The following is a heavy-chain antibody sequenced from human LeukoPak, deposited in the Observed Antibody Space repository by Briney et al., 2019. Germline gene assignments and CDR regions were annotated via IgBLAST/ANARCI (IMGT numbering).Heavy chain of an antibody. CDR2: VYYSGST. V-gene: IGHV4-59*01. CDR1: GGSISSYY. Sequence: PSETLTLTCTVSGGSISSYYWSWIRQPPGKGLEWIGYVYYSGSTNYNPSLKSRVTISVDSSKNQFSLKLSSVTAADTAVYYCARDPSARNYYYGMDVWGQGTTVTVSS. J-gene: IGHJ6*02. CDR3: ARDPSARNYYYGMDV.